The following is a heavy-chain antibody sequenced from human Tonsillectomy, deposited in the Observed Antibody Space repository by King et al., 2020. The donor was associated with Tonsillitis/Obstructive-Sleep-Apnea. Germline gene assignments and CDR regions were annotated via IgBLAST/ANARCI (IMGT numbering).Heavy chain of an antibody. CDR3: ARDRSQQQLVPPDAFDI. V-gene: IGHV1-18*01. D-gene: IGHD6-13*01. CDR1: GYTFTSYG. CDR2: ISAYNGNT. J-gene: IGHJ3*02. Sequence: QLVQSGAEVKKPGASVKVSCKASGYTFTSYGISWVRQAPGQGLEWMGWISAYNGNTNSAQKLQGRVTMTTDTYTSTAYMELRSLRSDDTAVYYCARDRSQQQLVPPDAFDIWGQGTMVTVSS.